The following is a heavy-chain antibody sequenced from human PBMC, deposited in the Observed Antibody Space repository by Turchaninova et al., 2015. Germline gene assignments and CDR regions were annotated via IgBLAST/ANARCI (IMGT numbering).Heavy chain of an antibody. CDR3: ARSSGYDSNYFDP. Sequence: QVQLVQSGAEVKKPGASVKVSCKASGYTFTNYALLWVRQAPGQRLEWMGWINAGSGNTRYSERFQARVTITRDTSANTVYMDLRGLTSEDTAVYYCARSSGYDSNYFDPWGQGALVTVSS. D-gene: IGHD5-12*01. V-gene: IGHV1-3*01. J-gene: IGHJ5*02. CDR2: INAGSGNT. CDR1: GYTFTNYA.